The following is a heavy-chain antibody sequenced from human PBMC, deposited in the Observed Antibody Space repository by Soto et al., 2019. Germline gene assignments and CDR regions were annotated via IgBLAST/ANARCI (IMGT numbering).Heavy chain of an antibody. V-gene: IGHV3-33*01. CDR3: ARDVYSSGSYYFDY. J-gene: IGHJ4*02. CDR1: GFTFSSYG. D-gene: IGHD6-19*01. CDR2: IWYDGSNK. Sequence: QVQLVESGGGVVQPGRSLRLSCAASGFTFSSYGMHWVRQAPGKGLEWVAVIWYDGSNKYYADFVKGRFTISRHNSKNTLYLQMNSLRAEDTAVYYCARDVYSSGSYYFDYWGQGTLVTVSS.